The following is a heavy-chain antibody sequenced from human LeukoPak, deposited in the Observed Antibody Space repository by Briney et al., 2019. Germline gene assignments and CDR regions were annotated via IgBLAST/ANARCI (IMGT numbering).Heavy chain of an antibody. CDR1: GFTFSSYA. J-gene: IGHJ4*02. CDR2: ISGSGGST. CDR3: TTETYYDFWSGYYTQGYFDY. V-gene: IGHV3-23*01. D-gene: IGHD3-3*01. Sequence: GGSLRLSCAASGFTFSSYAMSWVRQAPGKGLEWVSAISGSGGSTYYADSVKGRFTISRDNSKNTLYLQMNSLKTEDTAVYYCTTETYYDFWSGYYTQGYFDYWGQGTLVTVSS.